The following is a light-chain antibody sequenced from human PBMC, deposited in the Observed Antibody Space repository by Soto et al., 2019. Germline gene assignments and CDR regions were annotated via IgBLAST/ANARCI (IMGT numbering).Light chain of an antibody. Sequence: EIVLTQSPATLSVSRGDSATLSCRASQGVSLSLAWFQMRPGQPPRLLIYGASTRATDIPARFSGSGSGTDFTLTIRRLEPEDFAVYYCQQYGSSPSITFGQGTTGDIK. CDR1: QGVSLS. CDR3: QQYGSSPSIT. V-gene: IGKV3-20*01. CDR2: GAS. J-gene: IGKJ1*01.